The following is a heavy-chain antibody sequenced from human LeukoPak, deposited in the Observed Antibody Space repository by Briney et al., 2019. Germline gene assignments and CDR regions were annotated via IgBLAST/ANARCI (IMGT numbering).Heavy chain of an antibody. CDR1: GYSISSGYY. CDR3: ARKRIYSGSYQGGWFDP. CDR2: IYHSGST. V-gene: IGHV4-38-2*02. J-gene: IGHJ5*02. D-gene: IGHD1-26*01. Sequence: SETLSLTCTVSGYSISSGYYWGWIRQPPGKGLEWIGSIYHSGSTYYNPSLKSRVTISVDTSKNQFSLKLSSVTAADTAVYYCARKRIYSGSYQGGWFDPWGQGTLVTVSS.